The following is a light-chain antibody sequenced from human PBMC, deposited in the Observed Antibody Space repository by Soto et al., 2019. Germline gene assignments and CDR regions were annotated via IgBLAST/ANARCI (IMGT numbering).Light chain of an antibody. CDR1: SSDVGGYNY. Sequence: QSALTQPASVSGSPGQSITISCTGTSSDVGGYNYVSWYQQHQGKAPKLMIYEVSNRPSGVSNRFSGSKSVNTASLTISGLQAEDDADYYCSSYTSSSTPVVVGGGTKLTVL. J-gene: IGLJ2*01. V-gene: IGLV2-14*01. CDR2: EVS. CDR3: SSYTSSSTPVV.